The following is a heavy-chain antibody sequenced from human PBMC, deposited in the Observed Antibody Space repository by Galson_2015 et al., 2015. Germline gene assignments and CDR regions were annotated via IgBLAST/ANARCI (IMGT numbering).Heavy chain of an antibody. Sequence: SVKVSCKASGYTFTNYGITWVRQAPGQGLEWMGWISAYNGNTNYAQKFQGRVTVTADTSTSTAYMELRSLRSDDTAVYYCARAYQYDSSWFGPKKGGWDYWGQGTLVTVSS. J-gene: IGHJ4*02. CDR3: ARAYQYDSSWFGPKKGGWDY. CDR2: ISAYNGNT. D-gene: IGHD3-22*01. V-gene: IGHV1-18*04. CDR1: GYTFTNYG.